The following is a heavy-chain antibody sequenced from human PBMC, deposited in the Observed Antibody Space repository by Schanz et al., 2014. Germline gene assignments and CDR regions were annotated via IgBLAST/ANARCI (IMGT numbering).Heavy chain of an antibody. CDR3: AGTYCSSTICYTGYYCIDV. J-gene: IGHJ6*03. V-gene: IGHV1-69*02. D-gene: IGHD2-2*02. CDR1: GGTFSRLT. CDR2: IIPILGIA. Sequence: QVQLVQSGAEVKKPGSSVKVSCKASGGTFSRLTFSWVRQAPGQGLEWMGRIIPILGIATYAQKFQGRLTITPDKSTSTAYMELTSLRSEDTAVYYCAGTYCSSTICYTGYYCIDVWGKGTTVTVSS.